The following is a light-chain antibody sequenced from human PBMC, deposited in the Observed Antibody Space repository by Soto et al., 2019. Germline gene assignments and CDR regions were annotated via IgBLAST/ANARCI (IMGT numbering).Light chain of an antibody. CDR3: CSYAGSYTWV. Sequence: QSVLTQPRSVSGSPGQSVTISCTGTSSDVGGYNYVSWYQQHPGKAPKIMIYDVSRRPSGVPDRFSGSQSGNTPSLTISALQAEDEADYYCCSYAGSYTWVFGGGTKLT. CDR2: DVS. V-gene: IGLV2-11*01. J-gene: IGLJ3*02. CDR1: SSDVGGYNY.